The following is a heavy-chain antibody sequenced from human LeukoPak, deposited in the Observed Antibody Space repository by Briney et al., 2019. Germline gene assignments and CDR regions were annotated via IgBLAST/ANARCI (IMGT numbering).Heavy chain of an antibody. CDR2: IRQDGSEK. CDR1: GFTFTDYW. D-gene: IGHD6-6*01. CDR3: ARDGIAAGLYFDL. V-gene: IGHV3-7*01. Sequence: GGSLRLSCEVSGFTFTDYWMNWVRQAPGKGPEWVASIRQDGSEKTYVDSVKGRFTISRDNTKNSLSLQLNGLRAEDTAVYYCARDGIAAGLYFDLWGQGTLVTVSS. J-gene: IGHJ4*01.